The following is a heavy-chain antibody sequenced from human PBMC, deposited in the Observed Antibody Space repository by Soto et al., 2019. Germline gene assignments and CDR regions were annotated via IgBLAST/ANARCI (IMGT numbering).Heavy chain of an antibody. CDR2: IKKDGSET. CDR3: ARGAGWESDY. CDR1: GFTFSSYW. D-gene: IGHD1-26*01. V-gene: IGHV3-7*03. Sequence: EVQLVESGGGLVQPGGSLRLSCAASGFTFSSYWMSWVCQAPGMGLEWLAIIKKDGSETHYVDAVKGRFTISRDNAKNSLFLQMNSLRTDDTAVYYCARGAGWESDYWGQGTLVTVSS. J-gene: IGHJ4*02.